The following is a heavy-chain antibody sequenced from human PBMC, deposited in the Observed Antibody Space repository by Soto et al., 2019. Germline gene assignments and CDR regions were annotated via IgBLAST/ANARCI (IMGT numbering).Heavy chain of an antibody. V-gene: IGHV3-23*01. D-gene: IGHD2-8*01. J-gene: IGHJ4*02. CDR2: ISGSGGST. CDR1: GFTFSSYA. Sequence: GGSLRLSCAASGFTFSSYAMSWVRQAPGKGLEWVSAISGSGGSTYYADSVKGRFTISRDNSKNTLYLQMNSLRAEDTAVYYCAKGTTIVLMVYAIDYWGQGTLVTVSS. CDR3: AKGTTIVLMVYAIDY.